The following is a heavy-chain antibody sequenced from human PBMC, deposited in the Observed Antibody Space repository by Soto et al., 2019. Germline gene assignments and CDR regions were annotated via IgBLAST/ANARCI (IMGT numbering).Heavy chain of an antibody. J-gene: IGHJ6*02. CDR1: GFTFSSYA. D-gene: IGHD6-19*01. Sequence: QVQLVESGGGVVQPGRSLRLSCAASGFTFSSYAMHWVRQAPGKGLEWVAVISYDGSNKYYADSVKGRFTISRDNSKNTRYLQMNSLRAEDTAVYYCARAGKQWLVLRGLPYGMDVWGQGTTVTVSS. V-gene: IGHV3-30-3*01. CDR3: ARAGKQWLVLRGLPYGMDV. CDR2: ISYDGSNK.